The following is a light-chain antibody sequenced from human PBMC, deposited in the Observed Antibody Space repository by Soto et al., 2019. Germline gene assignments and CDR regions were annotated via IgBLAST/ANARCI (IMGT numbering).Light chain of an antibody. Sequence: EIVLTQSPGTLSLSPGERATLSCRASQSVSSSYLAWYQQKSGQPPKLLIYWASTRESGVPDRFSGSGSGAEFTLTISSLQAEDVAVYYCQQYYTAPLTFGGGTKVDI. CDR1: QSVSSSY. J-gene: IGKJ4*01. CDR3: QQYYTAPLT. V-gene: IGKV3-20*01. CDR2: WAS.